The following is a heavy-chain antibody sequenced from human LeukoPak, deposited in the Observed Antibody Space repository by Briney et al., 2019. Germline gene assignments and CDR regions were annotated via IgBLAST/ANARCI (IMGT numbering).Heavy chain of an antibody. V-gene: IGHV1-69*13. CDR2: IIPIFGTA. CDR3: ARDPTYYYGSGSYPEPY. J-gene: IGHJ4*02. Sequence: GASVKVSCKASGGTFSSYAISWVRQAPGQGLEWIGGIIPIFGTANYAQKFQGRVTITADESTSTAYMELSSLRSEDTAVYYCARDPTYYYGSGSYPEPYWGQGTLVTVSS. CDR1: GGTFSSYA. D-gene: IGHD3-10*01.